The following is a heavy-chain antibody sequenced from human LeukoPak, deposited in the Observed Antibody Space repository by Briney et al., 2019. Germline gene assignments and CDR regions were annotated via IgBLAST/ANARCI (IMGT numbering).Heavy chain of an antibody. CDR3: AKRQWLDGGAFDI. Sequence: GGSLRLSCAASGFTFNSYGMHWVRQAPGKGLEWVAIISYDGSSKYYADSVKGRFTISRDNSKNTLYLQMNSLRLEDTAVYYCAKRQWLDGGAFDIWGQGTMVTVSS. D-gene: IGHD6-19*01. J-gene: IGHJ3*02. CDR2: ISYDGSSK. V-gene: IGHV3-30*18. CDR1: GFTFNSYG.